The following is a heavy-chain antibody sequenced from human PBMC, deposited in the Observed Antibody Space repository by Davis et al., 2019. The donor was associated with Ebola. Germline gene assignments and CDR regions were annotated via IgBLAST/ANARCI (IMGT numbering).Heavy chain of an antibody. J-gene: IGHJ3*02. D-gene: IGHD2-15*01. CDR1: GFTFDDYG. CDR2: INWNGGST. CDR3: ARGVVVVAATPFDI. Sequence: GESLKISCAASGFTFDDYGMSWVRQAPGKGLEWVSGINWNGGSTGYADSVKGRFTISRDNAKNSLYLQMNSLRAEDTAVYYCARGVVVVAATPFDIWGQGTMVTVSS. V-gene: IGHV3-20*04.